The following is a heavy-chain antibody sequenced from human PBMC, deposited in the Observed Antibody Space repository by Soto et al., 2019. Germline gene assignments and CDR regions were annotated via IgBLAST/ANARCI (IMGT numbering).Heavy chain of an antibody. V-gene: IGHV1-8*01. Sequence: QVQLVQSGAEVKKPGASVKVSCKASGYTFTSYDINWVRQATGQGLEWMGWMNPNSGNTGYAQKFQGRVTMTRNTSISTAYMELSSLXSEDTXXYYXARERNWNGLDYWGQGTLVTVSS. CDR2: MNPNSGNT. J-gene: IGHJ4*02. D-gene: IGHD1-1*01. CDR1: GYTFTSYD. CDR3: ARERNWNGLDY.